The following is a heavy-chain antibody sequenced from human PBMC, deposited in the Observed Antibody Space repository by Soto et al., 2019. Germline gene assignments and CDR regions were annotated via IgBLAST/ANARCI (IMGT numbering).Heavy chain of an antibody. CDR1: GLTFSGYS. J-gene: IGHJ6*02. CDR3: ARDEQDSIYYYGMDV. D-gene: IGHD2-21*01. V-gene: IGHV3-21*01. CDR2: ISSSSSYI. Sequence: PGGSLRLSCAASGLTFSGYSMNWVRQATGKGLEWVSSISSSSSYIYYADSVKGRFTISRDNAKNSLYLQMNSLRAEDTAVYYCARDEQDSIYYYGMDVWRQGTTVAVSS.